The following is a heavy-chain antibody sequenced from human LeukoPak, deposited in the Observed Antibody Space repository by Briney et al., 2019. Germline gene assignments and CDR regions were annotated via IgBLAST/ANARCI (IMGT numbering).Heavy chain of an antibody. D-gene: IGHD3-3*01. CDR3: ARAHILRFLQWPYYYYYMDV. Sequence: GASVKVSCKASGCTFTGYYMHWVRQAPGQGLEWMGWINPNSGGTNYAQKFQGRVTITRDTSMSTAYMELSRLRSDDTAVYYCARAHILRFLQWPYYYYYMDVWGKGTTVTVSS. V-gene: IGHV1-2*02. CDR2: INPNSGGT. J-gene: IGHJ6*03. CDR1: GCTFTGYY.